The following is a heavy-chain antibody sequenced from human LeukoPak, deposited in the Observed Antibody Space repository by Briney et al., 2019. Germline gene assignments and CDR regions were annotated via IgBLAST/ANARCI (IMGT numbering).Heavy chain of an antibody. CDR3: ARDQWDYYDSSGYYHPFDY. D-gene: IGHD3-22*01. Sequence: ASVKVSCKAPGYTFTSYYMHWVRQAPGQGLEWMGIINPSGGSTSYAQKFQGRVTMTRDMSTSTVYMELSSLRSEDTAVYYCARDQWDYYDSSGYYHPFDYWGQGTLVTVSS. J-gene: IGHJ4*02. CDR1: GYTFTSYY. CDR2: INPSGGST. V-gene: IGHV1-46*01.